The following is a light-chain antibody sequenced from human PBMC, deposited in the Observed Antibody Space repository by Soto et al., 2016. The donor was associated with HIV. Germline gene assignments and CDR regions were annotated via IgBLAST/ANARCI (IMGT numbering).Light chain of an antibody. V-gene: IGLV3-1*01. CDR3: QTWDNITPWV. Sequence: SYELIQAPSVSVSPGQTVSITCSGDKLGEEYVCWYQQKSGQAPVLVIYQDTKRPSGIPERFSGSNSGNTATLTISGTRTMDEADYFCQTWDNITPWVFGGGTRLTVL. CDR2: QDT. J-gene: IGLJ3*02. CDR1: KLGEEY.